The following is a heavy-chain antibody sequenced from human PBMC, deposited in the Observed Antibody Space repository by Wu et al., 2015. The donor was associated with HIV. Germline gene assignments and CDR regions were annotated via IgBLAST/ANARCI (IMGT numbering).Heavy chain of an antibody. CDR3: ARGFSSKPGKFDHFXL. V-gene: IGHV1-69*13. Sequence: QVQLVQSGAEVKKPGASVKLSCRASGGTFSSFSINWVRQAPGQGLEWTGGIIPIFGTATYAQRFQGRSHNYLGRKSTKHSLXGGGDRPEILTTRPVYYCARGFSSKPGKFDHFXLWGQGTLVNRLL. CDR2: IIPIFGTA. D-gene: IGHD6-19*01. J-gene: IGHJ4*02. CDR1: GGTFSSFS.